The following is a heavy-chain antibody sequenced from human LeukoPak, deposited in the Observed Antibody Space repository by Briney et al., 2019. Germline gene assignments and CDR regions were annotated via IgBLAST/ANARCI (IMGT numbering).Heavy chain of an antibody. D-gene: IGHD6-6*01. CDR3: ARQGYSSSSGYFQH. CDR2: INAGNGNT. Sequence: ASVKVSCKASGYTFTSYAMHWVRQAPGQRLEWMGWINAGNGNTKYSQKFQGRVTITRDTSASTAHMELSSLRSEDTAVYYCARQGYSSSSGYFQHWGQGTLVTVSS. V-gene: IGHV1-3*01. CDR1: GYTFTSYA. J-gene: IGHJ1*01.